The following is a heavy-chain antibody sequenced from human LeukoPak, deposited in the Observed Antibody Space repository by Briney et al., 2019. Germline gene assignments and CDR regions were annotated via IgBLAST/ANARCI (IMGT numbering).Heavy chain of an antibody. CDR2: ISGSGGST. CDR1: GFTFSSYA. V-gene: IGHV3-23*01. D-gene: IGHD6-13*01. CDR3: AKDHQGYWADSFDY. J-gene: IGHJ4*02. Sequence: GGSLRLSCAASGFTFSSYAMTWVRQAPGKGLEWVSSISGSGGSTYFADSVKGRFTVSRDNSKDMLYLQMNSLRAEDTAVYYRAKDHQGYWADSFDYWGQGTLVTVSS.